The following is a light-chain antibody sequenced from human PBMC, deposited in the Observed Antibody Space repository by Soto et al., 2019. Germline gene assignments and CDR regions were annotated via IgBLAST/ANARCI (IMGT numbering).Light chain of an antibody. CDR1: SGHSSYI. J-gene: IGLJ3*02. CDR2: LEGSGSY. V-gene: IGLV4-60*02. CDR3: ETWDSNTRV. Sequence: QPVLTQSSSASASLGSSVKLTCTLSSGHSSYIIAWHQQQPGKATRYLMKLEGSGSYNKGGAVPDRFSGSSSAADRYLTISNLQFEDEADYYCETWDSNTRVFGAGTKLTVL.